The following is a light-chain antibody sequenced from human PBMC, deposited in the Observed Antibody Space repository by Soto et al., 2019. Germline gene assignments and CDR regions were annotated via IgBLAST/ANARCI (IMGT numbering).Light chain of an antibody. CDR2: DAS. Sequence: DIQVTQSPSTLSASVGDRVTLTCRASQSITNRLAWYQQKPGKAPKVLIYDASNLEYGVPSRFSGSGSGTDFTLTISRLEPEDFAVYHCQQYGSSPPITFGQGTRLEIK. J-gene: IGKJ5*01. CDR3: QQYGSSPPIT. CDR1: QSITNR. V-gene: IGKV1-5*01.